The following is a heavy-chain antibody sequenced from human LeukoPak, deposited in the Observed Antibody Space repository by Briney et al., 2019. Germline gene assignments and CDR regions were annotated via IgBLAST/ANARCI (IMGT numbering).Heavy chain of an antibody. V-gene: IGHV3-30-3*01. CDR2: ISYDGSNK. Sequence: PGGSLRLSCAVSGFTFSSYAMHWVRQAPGKGLEWVAVISYDGSNKYYADSVKGRFTISRDNSKNTLYLQMNSLRAEDTAVYYCARGKQLVAYWGQGTLVTVSS. CDR3: ARGKQLVAY. J-gene: IGHJ4*02. D-gene: IGHD6-6*01. CDR1: GFTFSSYA.